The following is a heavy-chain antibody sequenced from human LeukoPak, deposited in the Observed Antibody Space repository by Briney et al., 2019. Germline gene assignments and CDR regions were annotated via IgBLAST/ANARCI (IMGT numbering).Heavy chain of an antibody. V-gene: IGHV1-18*01. CDR2: ISAYNGNT. J-gene: IGHJ4*02. CDR3: ARDGTSHSSSWYPFDY. CDR1: GYTFTSYG. Sequence: GASVKVSCKASGYTFTSYGISWVRQAPGQGLEWMGWISAYNGNTNYAQKLQGRVTMTTDTYTSTAYMELGSLRSDDTAVYYCARDGTSHSSSWYPFDYWGQGTLVTVSS. D-gene: IGHD6-13*01.